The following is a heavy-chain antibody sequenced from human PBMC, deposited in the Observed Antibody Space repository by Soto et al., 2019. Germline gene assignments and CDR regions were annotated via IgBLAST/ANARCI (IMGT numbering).Heavy chain of an antibody. CDR1: GYTFSSYD. Sequence: ASVKVSCKAAGYTFSSYDINWARQATGQGLEWMGWMNPKSGNTGYAQKFQGRVTMTRDTSITTAYMELSSLRSEDTAMYYCARGPNMDVWGKGTTVTVSS. V-gene: IGHV1-8*02. CDR3: ARGPNMDV. CDR2: MNPKSGNT. J-gene: IGHJ6*03.